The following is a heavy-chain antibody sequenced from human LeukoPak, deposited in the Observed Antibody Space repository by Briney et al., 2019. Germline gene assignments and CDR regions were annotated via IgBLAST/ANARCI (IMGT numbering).Heavy chain of an antibody. CDR1: GYSFTSYW. Sequence: GESPKTSCQASGYSFTSYWIGWVRQMPGKGLEWMGIIYPGDSDTRYSPSFQGQVTISADKSISTAYLQWSSLKASDTAMYYCAATTKSPGYYYYYGMDVWGQGTTVTVSS. J-gene: IGHJ6*02. CDR3: AATTKSPGYYYYYGMDV. V-gene: IGHV5-51*01. CDR2: IYPGDSDT. D-gene: IGHD1-7*01.